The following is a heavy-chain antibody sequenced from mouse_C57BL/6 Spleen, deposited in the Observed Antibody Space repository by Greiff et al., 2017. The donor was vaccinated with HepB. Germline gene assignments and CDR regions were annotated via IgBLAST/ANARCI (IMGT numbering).Heavy chain of an antibody. CDR2: ISDGGSYT. Sequence: EVKLMESGGGLVKPGGSLKLPCAASGFTFSSYAMSWVRQTPEKRLEWVATISDGGSYTYYPDNVKGRFTISRDNAKNNLYLQMSHLKSEDTAMYYCARAHYDGYSYYFDYWGQGTTLTVSS. D-gene: IGHD2-3*01. CDR1: GFTFSSYA. J-gene: IGHJ2*01. V-gene: IGHV5-4*03. CDR3: ARAHYDGYSYYFDY.